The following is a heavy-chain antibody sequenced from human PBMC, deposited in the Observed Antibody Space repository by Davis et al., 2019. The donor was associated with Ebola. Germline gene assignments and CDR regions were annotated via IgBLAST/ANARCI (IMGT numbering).Heavy chain of an antibody. CDR2: ISGSSYYI. J-gene: IGHJ4*02. V-gene: IGHV3-21*01. Sequence: PGGSLRLSCAASGFTFSSYSMNWVRQAPGKRLEWVSSISGSSYYIYYGDSLKGRFTISRDNAKNSLYLQMNSLRAEDTAVYYCARINDGTLASDYWGQGTLVTVSS. CDR3: ARINDGTLASDY. D-gene: IGHD2-21*01. CDR1: GFTFSSYS.